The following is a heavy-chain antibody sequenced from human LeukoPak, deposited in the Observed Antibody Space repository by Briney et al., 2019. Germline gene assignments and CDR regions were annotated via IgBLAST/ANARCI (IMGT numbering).Heavy chain of an antibody. J-gene: IGHJ4*02. Sequence: GGSLRLSCAASGFMFSNYWMTWVRQAPGKGLEWVANIKQDGSDKYYVESVKGRFTVSRDNAKNSVYLQMSSLRAEDTAIYYCAKNFWNYGIFDYWGQGTLVTVSS. CDR1: GFMFSNYW. V-gene: IGHV3-7*01. CDR2: IKQDGSDK. D-gene: IGHD1-7*01. CDR3: AKNFWNYGIFDY.